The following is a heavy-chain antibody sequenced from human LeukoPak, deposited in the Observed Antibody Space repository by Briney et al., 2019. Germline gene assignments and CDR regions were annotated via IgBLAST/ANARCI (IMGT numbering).Heavy chain of an antibody. V-gene: IGHV3-30*02. CDR3: AKDAQTASYYGMDV. CDR1: GFTFSHYG. CDR2: IWYDGSNY. Sequence: GGSLRLSCAASGFTFSHYGMHWVRQAPGKGLEWVAVIWYDGSNYYYADSVKGRFTISRDNSKNTLYLRMNSLRAEDTAVYYCAKDAQTASYYGMDVWGQGTTVTVSS. D-gene: IGHD1-14*01. J-gene: IGHJ6*02.